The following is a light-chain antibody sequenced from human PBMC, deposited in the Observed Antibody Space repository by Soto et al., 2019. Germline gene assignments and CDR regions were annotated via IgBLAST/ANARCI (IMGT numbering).Light chain of an antibody. J-gene: IGKJ3*01. CDR1: QSINSW. V-gene: IGKV1-12*01. CDR3: QQSNTIPYP. Sequence: DVEMTQSPSSVSASVGDRVTITCRASQSINSWLAWYQQKPGKAPQLLIYAASSLQGGVPSRFSGSGSGTDFTLTIDGLQPEDSATYHCQQSNTIPYPFGPGTKVDI. CDR2: AAS.